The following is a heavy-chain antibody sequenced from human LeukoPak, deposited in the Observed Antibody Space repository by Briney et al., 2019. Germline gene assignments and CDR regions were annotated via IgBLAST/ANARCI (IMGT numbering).Heavy chain of an antibody. CDR1: GYTFTSYD. Sequence: ASVKVSCKVSGYTFTSYDINWVRQATGQGLEWMGWMNPNSGNTGYAQKFQGRVTMTRNTSISTAYMELSSLRSEDTAVYYCAKGLHYSDGSGYPSWGQGTLVTVSS. D-gene: IGHD3-22*01. V-gene: IGHV1-8*01. CDR3: AKGLHYSDGSGYPS. CDR2: MNPNSGNT. J-gene: IGHJ4*02.